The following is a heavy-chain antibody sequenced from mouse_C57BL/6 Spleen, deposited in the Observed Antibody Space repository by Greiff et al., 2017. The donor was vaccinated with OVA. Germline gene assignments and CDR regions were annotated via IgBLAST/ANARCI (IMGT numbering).Heavy chain of an antibody. CDR3: ARDGDGYYHAMDY. D-gene: IGHD2-3*01. V-gene: IGHV5-17*01. Sequence: EVQGVESGGGLVKPGGSLKLSCAASGFTFSDYGMHWVRQAPEKGLEWVAYISSGSSTIYYADTVKGRFTISRDNAKNTLFLQMPSLRSEDTAMYYCARDGDGYYHAMDYWGQGTSVTVSS. J-gene: IGHJ4*01. CDR1: GFTFSDYG. CDR2: ISSGSSTI.